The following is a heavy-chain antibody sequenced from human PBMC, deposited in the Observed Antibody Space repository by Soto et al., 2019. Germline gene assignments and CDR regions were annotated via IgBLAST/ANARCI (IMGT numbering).Heavy chain of an antibody. J-gene: IGHJ1*01. V-gene: IGHV4-59*08. CDR3: ARHGSYGGSYSFQH. Sequence: PSETLSLTCTVSGGSISSYYWSWIRQPPGKGLEWIGYISYTGSTNYNPSLKSRITISVDTSQNQFSLKLSSVTAADTAVYYCARHGSYGGSYSFQHWGQGTLVTAPQ. CDR1: GGSISSYY. CDR2: ISYTGST. D-gene: IGHD1-26*01.